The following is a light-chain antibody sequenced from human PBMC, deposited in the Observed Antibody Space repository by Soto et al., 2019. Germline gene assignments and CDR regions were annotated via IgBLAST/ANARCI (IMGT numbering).Light chain of an antibody. V-gene: IGKV3-11*01. J-gene: IGKJ3*01. CDR2: DAS. Sequence: ETVLTQSPVTLSLSPGERATLSCRASQSVSNYLAWYQQKPGQAPRLLIYDASNRATGVPARFSGSGSGTDFTLTISSLEPEEFAVYYCQQRYTWPSFGPGTRVDLK. CDR3: QQRYTWPS. CDR1: QSVSNY.